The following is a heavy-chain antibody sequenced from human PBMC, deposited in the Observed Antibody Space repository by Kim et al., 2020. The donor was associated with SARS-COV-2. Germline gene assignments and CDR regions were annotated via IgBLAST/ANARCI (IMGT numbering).Heavy chain of an antibody. J-gene: IGHJ6*02. V-gene: IGHV4-31*03. CDR1: GGSISSGGYY. CDR2: IYYSGST. Sequence: SETLSLTSTVSGGSISSGGYYWSWIRQHPGKGLEWIGYIYYSGSTYYNPSLKSRVTISVDTSKNQFSLKLSSVTAADTAVYYCAGRTAHFPIVVVPAATDYGMDVWGQGTTVTVSS. CDR3: AGRTAHFPIVVVPAATDYGMDV. D-gene: IGHD2-2*01.